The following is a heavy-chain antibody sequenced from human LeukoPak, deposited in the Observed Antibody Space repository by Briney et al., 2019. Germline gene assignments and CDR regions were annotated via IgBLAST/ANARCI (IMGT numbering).Heavy chain of an antibody. Sequence: GGSLRLSCAASGFTFSSYSMNWVRQAPGKGLKWVSSISSSSSYIYYADSVKGRFTISRDNAKNSLYLQMNSLRAEDTAVYYCARDLAPTYYYDSSGYSQPGYWGQGTLVTVSS. CDR1: GFTFSSYS. D-gene: IGHD3-22*01. V-gene: IGHV3-21*01. CDR3: ARDLAPTYYYDSSGYSQPGY. J-gene: IGHJ4*02. CDR2: ISSSSSYI.